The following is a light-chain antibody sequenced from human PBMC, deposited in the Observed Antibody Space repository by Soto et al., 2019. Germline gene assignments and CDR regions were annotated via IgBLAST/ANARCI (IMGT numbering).Light chain of an antibody. CDR1: QSVSSY. CDR3: QQLRTIT. V-gene: IGKV3-11*01. CDR2: DAS. J-gene: IGKJ5*01. Sequence: EIVLTQSPATLSLSPGERATLSCRASQSVSSYLAWYQQKPGQAPRLLIYDASNRATGIPARFSGSGSGTDFALTISSLEPEDFAVYYCQQLRTITFGQGTRLEIK.